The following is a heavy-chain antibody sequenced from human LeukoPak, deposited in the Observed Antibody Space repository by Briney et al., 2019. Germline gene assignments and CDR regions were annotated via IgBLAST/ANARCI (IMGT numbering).Heavy chain of an antibody. CDR2: ISSSGSTI. CDR3: ARPSITGTTWFDP. V-gene: IGHV3-11*01. J-gene: IGHJ5*02. D-gene: IGHD1-20*01. Sequence: LSLTCTVSGGSINSNNYYWGWIRQPPGKGLEWVSYISSSGSTIYYADSVKGRFTISRDNAKNSLYLQMNSLRAEDTAVYYCARPSITGTTWFDPWGQGTLVTVSS. CDR1: GGSINSNNYY.